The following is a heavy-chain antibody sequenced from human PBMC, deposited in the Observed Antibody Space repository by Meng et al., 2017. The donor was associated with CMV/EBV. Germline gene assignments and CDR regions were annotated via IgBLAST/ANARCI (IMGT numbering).Heavy chain of an antibody. J-gene: IGHJ5*02. Sequence: SETLSLTCTVSGGSISSYYWSWIRQPPGKGLEWIGYIYYSGSTNYNPSLKSRVTISVDTSKNQFSLKLSSVTAADTAVYYCARARGYSSSSKSWFDPWGQGTLVTVSS. D-gene: IGHD6-6*01. CDR2: IYYSGST. CDR1: GGSISSYY. V-gene: IGHV4-59*01. CDR3: ARARGYSSSSKSWFDP.